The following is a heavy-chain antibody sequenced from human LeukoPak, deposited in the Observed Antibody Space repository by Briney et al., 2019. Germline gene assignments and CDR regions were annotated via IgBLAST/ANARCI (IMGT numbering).Heavy chain of an antibody. J-gene: IGHJ4*02. V-gene: IGHV3-30*18. D-gene: IGHD6-13*01. CDR3: AKDQQVGAAAYYFDS. CDR2: IANDGKDK. Sequence: GGSLRLSCAASGFTFSRYGLHWVRQAPGKGLEWVAVIANDGKDKKYADSVKGRLTISRDNSKSTLYLQMNSLRGEDTAVYYCAKDQQVGAAAYYFDSWGQGTLVTVSS. CDR1: GFTFSRYG.